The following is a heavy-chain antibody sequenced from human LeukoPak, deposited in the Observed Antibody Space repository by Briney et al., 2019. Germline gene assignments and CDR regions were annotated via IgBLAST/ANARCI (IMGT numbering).Heavy chain of an antibody. V-gene: IGHV5-51*01. D-gene: IGHD6-19*01. Sequence: GESLKISCKGSGYSFTSYWIGWVRQMPGKGLEWMGIIYPGDSDTRYSPSFQGQVTISADKSISTAYLQWSSLKASDTAMYYCARRAVGNSHYYYMDVWGRGTTVTVSS. J-gene: IGHJ6*03. CDR3: ARRAVGNSHYYYMDV. CDR2: IYPGDSDT. CDR1: GYSFTSYW.